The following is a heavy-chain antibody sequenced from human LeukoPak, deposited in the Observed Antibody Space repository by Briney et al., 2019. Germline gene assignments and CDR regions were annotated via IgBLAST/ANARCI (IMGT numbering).Heavy chain of an antibody. J-gene: IGHJ4*02. D-gene: IGHD3-9*01. Sequence: SVKVSCKASGGTFSSYAISWVRQAPGQGLEWMGGIIPIFGTANYAQKFQGRVTITADESTSTAYMELSSLRSEGTAVYYCATATRYFDWLLPLDYWGQGTLVTVSS. CDR2: IIPIFGTA. V-gene: IGHV1-69*13. CDR1: GGTFSSYA. CDR3: ATATRYFDWLLPLDY.